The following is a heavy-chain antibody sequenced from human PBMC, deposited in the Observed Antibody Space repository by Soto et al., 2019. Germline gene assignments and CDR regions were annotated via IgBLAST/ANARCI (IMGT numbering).Heavy chain of an antibody. CDR3: AKAAAYHGSASYFPFDD. J-gene: IGHJ4*02. CDR1: GFSFSSYA. V-gene: IGHV3-23*01. CDR2: ISGSGANT. D-gene: IGHD3-10*01. Sequence: EVQLLESGGGLVQPAGSLRLSCAASGFSFSSYAMSWVRQAPGKGLEWVSSISGSGANTYYVDSVKGRFTVSRDNSKNTLELQMSSLRGEDTAVYKCAKAAAYHGSASYFPFDDWGLGTRVTVSS.